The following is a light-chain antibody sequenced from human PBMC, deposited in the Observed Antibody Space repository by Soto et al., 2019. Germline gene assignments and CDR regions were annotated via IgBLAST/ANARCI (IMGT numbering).Light chain of an antibody. V-gene: IGKV3-20*01. CDR1: QSVDIN. CDR2: GAS. J-gene: IGKJ5*01. Sequence: EIVLTQSPATLSVSPGDRVTLSCRASQSVDINLAWYQQRPGQAPRLLIYGASTRATGIPDRFSGSGSGTDFTLTISRLEPEDFAVYYCQQYSSSPRVTFGQGTRLEIK. CDR3: QQYSSSPRVT.